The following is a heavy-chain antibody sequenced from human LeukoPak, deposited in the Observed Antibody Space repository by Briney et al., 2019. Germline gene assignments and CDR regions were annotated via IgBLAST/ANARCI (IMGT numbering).Heavy chain of an antibody. J-gene: IGHJ4*02. D-gene: IGHD6-6*01. V-gene: IGHV1-2*02. CDR1: GYTFTGYY. CDR2: INPNSGGT. Sequence: GASVKVSCKASGYTFTGYYMHWVRQAPGQGLEWMGWINPNSGGTNYAQKFQGRVTMTRDTSISTAYMELSRLRSDDTAVYYCAISITARPNLYYFDYWGQGTLVTVSS. CDR3: AISITARPNLYYFDY.